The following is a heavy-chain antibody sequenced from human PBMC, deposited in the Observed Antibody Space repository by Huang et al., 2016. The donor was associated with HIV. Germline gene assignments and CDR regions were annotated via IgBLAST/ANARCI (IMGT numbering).Heavy chain of an antibody. V-gene: IGHV3-23*01. D-gene: IGHD3-22*01. CDR3: AKSTQYYYDSSGYYSPSYWYFDL. CDR1: GFTFSSYA. J-gene: IGHJ2*01. CDR2: ISGSGGST. Sequence: EVQLLESGGGLVQPGGSLRLSCAASGFTFSSYAMIWVRQAPGKGLEWVSAISGSGGSTYYADSVKGRFTISRDNSKNTLYLQMNSLRAEDTAVYYCAKSTQYYYDSSGYYSPSYWYFDLWGRGTLVTVSS.